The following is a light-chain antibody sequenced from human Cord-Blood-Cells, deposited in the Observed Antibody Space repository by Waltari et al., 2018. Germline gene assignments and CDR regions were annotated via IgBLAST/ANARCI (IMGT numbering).Light chain of an antibody. J-gene: IGKJ2*01. V-gene: IGKV3-11*01. Sequence: EIVLTHSPATLSLSPGDRATLSCRASQSVSSYLAWYQQKPGQAPRLLIYDASNRATGIPARFSGSGSGTDFTLTISSLEPEDFAVYYCQQRSNFGQGTKLEIK. CDR2: DAS. CDR1: QSVSSY. CDR3: QQRSN.